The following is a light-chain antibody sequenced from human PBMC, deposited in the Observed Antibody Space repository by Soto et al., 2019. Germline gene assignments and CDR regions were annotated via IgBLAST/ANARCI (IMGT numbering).Light chain of an antibody. J-gene: IGLJ2*01. CDR1: RSDVGDYNY. CDR2: DVS. Sequence: QSVLTQPRSVSGSPGQSVTISCTGTRSDVGDYNYVSWYQQHPGKAPKLMIYDVSVRPSGVPDRFSGSKSGNTASLTISGLQAEDEADYYCCSYAGSYTFGVFGGGTKLTVL. V-gene: IGLV2-11*01. CDR3: CSYAGSYTFGV.